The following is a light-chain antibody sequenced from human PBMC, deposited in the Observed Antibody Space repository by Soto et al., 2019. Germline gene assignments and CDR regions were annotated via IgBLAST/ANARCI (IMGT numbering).Light chain of an antibody. CDR1: SSNVGSYNF. J-gene: IGLJ2*01. V-gene: IGLV2-23*01. CDR2: EDS. CDR3: GSYAGSRIFVV. Sequence: QSALTQPASVSGSPGQSITISCTGTSSNVGSYNFVSWYHQHPGKAPKVMIYEDSQRPSGVSNRFSGSKSGNTASLTISGLQAEDEADYYCGSYAGSRIFVVFGGGTKVTVL.